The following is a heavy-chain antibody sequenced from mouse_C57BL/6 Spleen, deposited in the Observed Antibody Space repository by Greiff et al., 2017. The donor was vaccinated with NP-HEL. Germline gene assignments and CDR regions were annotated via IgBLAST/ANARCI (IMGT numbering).Heavy chain of an antibody. CDR1: GYTFTSYW. CDR2: IDPSDSYT. V-gene: IGHV1-69*01. CDR3: ARGGYYYGSSPDAMDY. D-gene: IGHD1-1*01. Sequence: QVQLQQPGAELVMPGASVKLSCKASGYTFTSYWMHWVKQRPGQGLEWIGEIDPSDSYTNYNQKFKGKSTLTVDKSSSTAYMQLSSLTSEDSAVYYCARGGYYYGSSPDAMDYWGQGTSVTVSS. J-gene: IGHJ4*01.